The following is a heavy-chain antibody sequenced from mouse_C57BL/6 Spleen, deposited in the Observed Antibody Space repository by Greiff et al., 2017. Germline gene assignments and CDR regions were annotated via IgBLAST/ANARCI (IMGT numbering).Heavy chain of an antibody. V-gene: IGHV1-80*01. CDR2: IYPGDGDT. Sequence: QVQLQQSGAELVKPGASVKISCKASGYAFSSYWMNWVKQRPGKGLEWIGQIYPGDGDTNYNGKFKGKATLAADKSSSTAYMQLSSLTSEDSAVYFCARWAYCYGSSLDYWGQGTTLTVSS. J-gene: IGHJ2*01. CDR3: ARWAYCYGSSLDY. CDR1: GYAFSSYW. D-gene: IGHD1-1*01.